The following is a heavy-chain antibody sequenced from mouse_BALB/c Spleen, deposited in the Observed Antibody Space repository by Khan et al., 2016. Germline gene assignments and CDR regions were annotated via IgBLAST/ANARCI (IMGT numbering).Heavy chain of an antibody. Sequence: EVQLVESGPGLVKPSQSLSLTCTVTGYSITSDYAWNWIRQFPRNKLECLGYISSSGTTIYNPSLKSRISITRDTSKNQFFLQLNSVTTEDTATYCCTRSAALYGYFTYWGQGTLVTVSA. J-gene: IGHJ3*01. CDR3: TRSAALYGYFTY. CDR1: GYSITSDYA. V-gene: IGHV3-2*02. D-gene: IGHD2-2*01. CDR2: ISSSGTT.